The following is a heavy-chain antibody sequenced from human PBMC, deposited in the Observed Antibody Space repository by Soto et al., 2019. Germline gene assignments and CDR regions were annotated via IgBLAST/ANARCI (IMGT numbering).Heavy chain of an antibody. Sequence: SETLSLTCTVSGGSISSGGYYWSWIRQHPGKGLEWIGYIYYSGSTYYNPSLKSRVTISVDTSKNQFSLKLSSVTAADTAVYYCARNYYGSGKYYFDYWGQGTLVTVSS. D-gene: IGHD3-10*01. V-gene: IGHV4-31*03. CDR1: GGSISSGGYY. CDR2: IYYSGST. CDR3: ARNYYGSGKYYFDY. J-gene: IGHJ4*02.